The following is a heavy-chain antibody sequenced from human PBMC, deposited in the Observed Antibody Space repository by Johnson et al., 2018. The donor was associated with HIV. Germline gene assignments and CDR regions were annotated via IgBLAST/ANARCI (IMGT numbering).Heavy chain of an antibody. D-gene: IGHD4-23*01. CDR2: ISYDGSNK. Sequence: QVKLVESGGGVVQPGRSLRLSCAASGFTFSSYAMHWVRQAPGKGLEWVAVISYDGSNKYYADSVKGRFTISRDNSKNTLYLQMNSLRAEDTAVYYCARKTPAHAFDIWGQGTMVTVSS. CDR1: GFTFSSYA. V-gene: IGHV3-30*04. J-gene: IGHJ3*02. CDR3: ARKTPAHAFDI.